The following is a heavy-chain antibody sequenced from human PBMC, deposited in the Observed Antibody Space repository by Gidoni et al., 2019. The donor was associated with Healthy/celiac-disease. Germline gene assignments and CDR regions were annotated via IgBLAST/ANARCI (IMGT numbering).Heavy chain of an antibody. V-gene: IGHV4-61*02. CDR2: IYTSGST. D-gene: IGHD2-2*02. Sequence: QVQLQESGPGLVKPSQTLSLTCTVSGGSISRGSYYWRWIRQPAGKGLEWIGRIYTSGSTNYNPSLKSRVTISVDTSKNQFSLKLSSVTAADTAVYYCAREVVPAAIKEAYYFDYWGQGTLVTVSS. J-gene: IGHJ4*02. CDR1: GGSISRGSYY. CDR3: AREVVPAAIKEAYYFDY.